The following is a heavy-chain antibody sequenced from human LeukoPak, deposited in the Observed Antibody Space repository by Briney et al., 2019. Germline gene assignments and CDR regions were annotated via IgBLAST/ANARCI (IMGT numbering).Heavy chain of an antibody. V-gene: IGHV3-23*01. CDR3: ANSFLDLYYYYGMDV. D-gene: IGHD3/OR15-3a*01. J-gene: IGHJ6*02. CDR2: ISGSGGST. Sequence: TGGSLRLSCAASGFTFSSYAMSWVRQAPGKGLEWVSAISGSGGSTYYADSVKGGFTISRDNSKNTLYLQMNSLRAEDTAVYYCANSFLDLYYYYGMDVWGQGTTVTVSS. CDR1: GFTFSSYA.